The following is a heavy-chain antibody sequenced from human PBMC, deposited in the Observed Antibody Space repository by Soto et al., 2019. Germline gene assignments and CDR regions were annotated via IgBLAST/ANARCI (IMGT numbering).Heavy chain of an antibody. CDR2: IIPIFGSA. CDR1: GGTLSSYA. CDR3: AGTREIPYYHGMDV. J-gene: IGHJ6*02. Sequence: QVQLVQSGAEVKKPGSSVKGSCKAPGGTLSSYAINWVRQAPGQGREWMGGIIPIFGSANYAPKFQGRVTISADESTSTAYMEVSSLRSEDTAVYYCAGTREIPYYHGMDVWGQGTTVTVSS. D-gene: IGHD2-2*02. V-gene: IGHV1-69*01.